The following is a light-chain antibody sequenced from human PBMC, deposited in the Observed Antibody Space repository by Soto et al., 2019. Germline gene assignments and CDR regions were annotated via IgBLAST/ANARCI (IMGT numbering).Light chain of an antibody. CDR1: SGNVGGYNY. CDR2: EVS. V-gene: IGLV2-14*01. J-gene: IGLJ1*01. Sequence: QSALTQPASVSGSPGRSFTIPGTGTSGNVGGYNYVSWYQQHPGKAPKFMIYEVSNRPSGVSNRFSGSKSGNTASLTISGLQAEDEADYYCSSYTSSSTLVFGTGTKVTVL. CDR3: SSYTSSSTLV.